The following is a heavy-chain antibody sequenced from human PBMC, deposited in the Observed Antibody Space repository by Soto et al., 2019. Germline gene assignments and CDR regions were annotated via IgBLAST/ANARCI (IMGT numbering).Heavy chain of an antibody. J-gene: IGHJ4*01. D-gene: IGHD2-2*01. CDR2: IIPIFGTA. CDR3: ASGVPDCSSTSCYHYARVDY. Sequence: ASVKVSCKASGGTFSSYAISWVRQAPGQGLEWMGGIIPIFGTANYAQKFQGRVTITADESTSTAYMELSSLRSEDTAVYYCASGVPDCSSTSCYHYARVDYGG. V-gene: IGHV1-69*13. CDR1: GGTFSSYA.